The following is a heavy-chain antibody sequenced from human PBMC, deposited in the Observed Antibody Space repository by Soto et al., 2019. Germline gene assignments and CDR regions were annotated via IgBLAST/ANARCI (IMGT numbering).Heavy chain of an antibody. CDR1: GFTFNIYW. V-gene: IGHV3-74*01. Sequence: PGGSLRLSCAASGFTFNIYWMHWVRQTPGKGLVWVSRINSDASSTNYADSVKGRFTISRDNAKNTLYLQMNSLRFEDTAVYYCARGVRSGSYPYYYSAMDVWGQGTTVTVSS. CDR2: INSDASST. CDR3: ARGVRSGSYPYYYSAMDV. D-gene: IGHD1-26*01. J-gene: IGHJ6*02.